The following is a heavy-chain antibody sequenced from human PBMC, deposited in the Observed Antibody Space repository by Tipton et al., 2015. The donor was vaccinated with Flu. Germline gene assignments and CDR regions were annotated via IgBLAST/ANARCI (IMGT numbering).Heavy chain of an antibody. D-gene: IGHD3-16*01. CDR3: ARGGRVSGDFDY. CDR2: IYYSGST. V-gene: IGHV4-59*01. Sequence: TLSLTCTVSGGSISSYYWSWIRQPPGKGLEWIGYIYYSGSTNYNPSLKSRVTISVGTSKNQFSLKLSSVTAADTAVYYCARGGRVSGDFDYWGQGTLVTVSS. CDR1: GGSISSYY. J-gene: IGHJ4*02.